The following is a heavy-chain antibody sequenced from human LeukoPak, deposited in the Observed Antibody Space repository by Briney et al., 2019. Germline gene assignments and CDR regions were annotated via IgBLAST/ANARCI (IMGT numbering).Heavy chain of an antibody. J-gene: IGHJ4*02. CDR1: GGSTSSTSFF. D-gene: IGHD3-10*01. V-gene: IGHV4-39*07. CDR2: FYHGGGI. CDR3: ARGRVTMVRGLYRDSFDY. Sequence: SETLSLTCTVSGGSTSSTSFFWGWIRQPPGKWLEWIASFYHGGGIYTSPSLMSRGAIFMDTSKDQFSLKMDSVTAADTAVYYCARGRVTMVRGLYRDSFDYWGQGTLVTVSS.